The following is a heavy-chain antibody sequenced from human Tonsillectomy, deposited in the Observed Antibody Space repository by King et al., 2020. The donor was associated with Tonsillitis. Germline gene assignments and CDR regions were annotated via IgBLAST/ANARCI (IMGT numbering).Heavy chain of an antibody. Sequence: QLQESGPGLVKPSETLSLTCTVSGGSISSSGYYWGWIRQPPGKGLEWIGSIYYSGSTYYNPSLKSRVTISVDTSKNQFSLKLRSVTAADTAVFYCARLGGTGDIVVVVAAHWGQGTLVTVSS. CDR2: IYYSGST. D-gene: IGHD2-15*01. CDR3: ARLGGTGDIVVVVAAH. J-gene: IGHJ4*02. V-gene: IGHV4-39*01. CDR1: GGSISSSGYY.